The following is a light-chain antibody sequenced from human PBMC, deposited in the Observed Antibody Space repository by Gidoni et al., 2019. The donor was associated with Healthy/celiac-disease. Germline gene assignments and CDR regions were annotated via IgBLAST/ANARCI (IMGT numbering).Light chain of an antibody. V-gene: IGKV1-33*01. Sequence: DIQMSQSPSSLSASVGDRVTITCQASEDIANYLNWYQQKPGKAPNLLIYDSSNLETGVPSRFSGSGSGTDFAFTISSLQPEDFATYYCQQYDNLPITFGQGTRLDMK. CDR1: EDIANY. CDR2: DSS. CDR3: QQYDNLPIT. J-gene: IGKJ5*01.